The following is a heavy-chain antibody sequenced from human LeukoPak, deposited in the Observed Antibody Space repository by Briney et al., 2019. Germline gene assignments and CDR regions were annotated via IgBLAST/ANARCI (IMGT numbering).Heavy chain of an antibody. D-gene: IGHD4-17*01. V-gene: IGHV3-15*01. Sequence: GGSLRLSCAASGFTFSKAWMSWVRQAPGKGLEWVGQIKSKTDGGTTDYAASVKGRFTISRDDSKNSLYLLINSLKTEDTAVYYCTTEDYGDYVPDYWGQGTLVTVSS. CDR1: GFTFSKAW. CDR2: IKSKTDGGTT. CDR3: TTEDYGDYVPDY. J-gene: IGHJ4*02.